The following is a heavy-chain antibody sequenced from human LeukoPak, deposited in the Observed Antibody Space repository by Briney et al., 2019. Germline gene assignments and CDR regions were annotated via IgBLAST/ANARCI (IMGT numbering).Heavy chain of an antibody. J-gene: IGHJ4*02. CDR3: ARDRILMVFAPYFDY. Sequence: GGSLRLSCAASGFTFSRYWMSWVRQAPGKGLEWVANIKQDGSEKYYVGSVKGRFTISRDNAKNSLYLQMNSLRAEDTAVYYCARDRILMVFAPYFDYWGQGSLGTVSS. D-gene: IGHD2-8*01. CDR2: IKQDGSEK. V-gene: IGHV3-7*01. CDR1: GFTFSRYW.